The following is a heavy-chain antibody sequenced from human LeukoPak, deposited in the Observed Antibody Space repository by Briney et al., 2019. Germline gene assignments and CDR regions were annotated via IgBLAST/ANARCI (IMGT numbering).Heavy chain of an antibody. CDR2: TYNSGRT. D-gene: IGHD6-13*01. CDR3: VRRRRIGAAGGDGMDV. V-gene: IGHV4-4*09. CDR1: GGSMSNYY. Sequence: SETLSLTCTVSGGSMSNYYWTWIRQPPGQGLEWIGYTYNSGRTNYNPSLKSRVTISADTSKNQFSLKLDSVTAADTANYYCVRRRRIGAAGGDGMDVWGQGTTVTVSS. J-gene: IGHJ6*02.